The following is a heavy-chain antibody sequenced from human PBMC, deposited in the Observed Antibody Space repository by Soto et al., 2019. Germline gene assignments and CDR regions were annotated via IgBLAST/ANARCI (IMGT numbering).Heavy chain of an antibody. Sequence: SETLSLTCTVSGGSISSSSYYWGWIRQPPGKGLEWIGSIYYSGSTYYNPSLKSRVTISVDTSKHQFSLKLSSVTAADTAVYYCARGGVGAKGAFDIWGQGTMVTVSS. V-gene: IGHV4-39*01. CDR2: IYYSGST. CDR3: ARGGVGAKGAFDI. J-gene: IGHJ3*02. D-gene: IGHD1-26*01. CDR1: GGSISSSSYY.